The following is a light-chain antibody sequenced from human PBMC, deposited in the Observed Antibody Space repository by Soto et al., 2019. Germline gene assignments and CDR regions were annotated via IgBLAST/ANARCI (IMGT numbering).Light chain of an antibody. CDR1: SSDVGGYNC. J-gene: IGLJ3*02. CDR2: EVT. CDR3: SSYAGSNILL. Sequence: QSALTQPPSASGSPGQSVTISCTGSSSDVGGYNCVSWYQQHPGKAPKLMIYEVTKRPSGVPDRFSGSKSGNTASLTVSGLQAEDEADYYCSSYAGSNILLFGGGTKLTVL. V-gene: IGLV2-8*01.